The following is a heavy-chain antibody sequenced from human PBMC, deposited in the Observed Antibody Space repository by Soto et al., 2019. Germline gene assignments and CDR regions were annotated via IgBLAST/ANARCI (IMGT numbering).Heavy chain of an antibody. J-gene: IGHJ4*02. V-gene: IGHV4-4*02. D-gene: IGHD3-22*01. CDR3: ARAPAYYYDSSGYPFPLGRCLY. Sequence: SETLSLTCAVSGGSISSSNWWSWVRQPPGKGLEWIGEIYHSGSTNYNPSLKRRVTISVDKSKNQFSLKLSSVTAADTAVYYCARAPAYYYDSSGYPFPLGRCLYWGQGTLVTVSS. CDR2: IYHSGST. CDR1: GGSISSSNW.